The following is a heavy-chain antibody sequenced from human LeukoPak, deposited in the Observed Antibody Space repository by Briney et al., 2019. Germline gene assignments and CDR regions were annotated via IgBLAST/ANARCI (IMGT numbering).Heavy chain of an antibody. J-gene: IGHJ4*02. CDR2: IYTSGST. D-gene: IGHD3-10*01. CDR1: GGSISSYY. CDR3: ARSMVRGVIYYFDY. Sequence: PSETLSPTCTVSGGSISSYYWSWIRQPAGKGLEWIGRIYTSGSTNYNPSLKSRVTMSVDTSKNQFSLKLSSVTAADTAVYYCARSMVRGVIYYFDYWGQGTLVTVSS. V-gene: IGHV4-4*07.